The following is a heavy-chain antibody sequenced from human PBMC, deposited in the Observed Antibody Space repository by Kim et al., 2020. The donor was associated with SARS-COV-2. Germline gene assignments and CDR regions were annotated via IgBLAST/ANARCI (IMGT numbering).Heavy chain of an antibody. CDR1: GYSFTSYW. CDR3: ARHAPGPVLPRLADNWFDP. CDR2: IYPGDSDT. D-gene: IGHD6-13*01. J-gene: IGHJ5*02. V-gene: IGHV5-51*01. Sequence: GESLKISCKGSGYSFTSYWIGWVRQMPGKGLEWMGIIYPGDSDTRYSPSFQGQVTISADKSISTAYLQWSSLKASDTAMYYCARHAPGPVLPRLADNWFDPWGQGTLVTVSS.